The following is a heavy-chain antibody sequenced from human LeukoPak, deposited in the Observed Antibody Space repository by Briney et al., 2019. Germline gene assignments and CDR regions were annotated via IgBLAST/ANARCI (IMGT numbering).Heavy chain of an antibody. J-gene: IGHJ4*02. V-gene: IGHV3-23*01. Sequence: GGSLRLSCAASGFTFSSYAVSWVRQAPGKGLEWVSAISGSGGSTYYADSVKGRFTISRDNSKNTLYLQMNSLRAEDTAVYYCASPHYDFWSGYYSDLDYWGQGTLVTVSS. CDR2: ISGSGGST. CDR3: ASPHYDFWSGYYSDLDY. CDR1: GFTFSSYA. D-gene: IGHD3-3*01.